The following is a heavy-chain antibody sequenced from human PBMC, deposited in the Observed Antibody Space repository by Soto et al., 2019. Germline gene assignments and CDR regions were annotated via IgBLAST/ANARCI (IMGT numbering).Heavy chain of an antibody. CDR1: GFTFATYA. J-gene: IGHJ5*02. V-gene: IGHV3-23*01. CDR2: IGDSGGST. CDR3: AKLTGGSCYSACES. Sequence: EVQVLESGGGSVQPGGSLRLSCAASGFTFATYAMSWVRQVPGKGLEWVSAIGDSGGSTYYADSVKGRFTISRDNSKNTLYLQMNSLRADEDTAVYFCAKLTGGSCYSACESWGQGTLVTVSS. D-gene: IGHD2-15*01.